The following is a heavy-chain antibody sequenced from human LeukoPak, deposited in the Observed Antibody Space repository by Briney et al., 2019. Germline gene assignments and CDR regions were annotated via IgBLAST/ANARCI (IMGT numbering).Heavy chain of an antibody. V-gene: IGHV3-23*01. CDR3: AKDRAVGAAPGYYFDY. CDR1: GFTFSSYA. Sequence: GGSLRLSCAASGFTFSSYAMSWVRQAPGKGLEWVSAISSSGDSTYYADSVRGRFTISRDNSKNTLYLQMNSLRADDTAVYYCAKDRAVGAAPGYYFDYWGQGTLVTVSS. D-gene: IGHD1-26*01. J-gene: IGHJ4*02. CDR2: ISSSGDST.